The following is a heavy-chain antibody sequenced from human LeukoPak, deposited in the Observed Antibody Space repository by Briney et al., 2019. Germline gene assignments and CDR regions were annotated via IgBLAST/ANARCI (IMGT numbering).Heavy chain of an antibody. Sequence: GGSLRLSCAASGFNFSTYTMNWVRQAPGKGLEWVSSITSSGSTIFYADSVKGRFTVSRDNSKNTLYLQMNSPRAEDTAVYYCAKGDIVVVIQGDYWGQGTLVTVSS. J-gene: IGHJ4*02. CDR2: ITSSGSTI. CDR1: GFNFSTYT. D-gene: IGHD2-21*01. CDR3: AKGDIVVVIQGDY. V-gene: IGHV3-23*01.